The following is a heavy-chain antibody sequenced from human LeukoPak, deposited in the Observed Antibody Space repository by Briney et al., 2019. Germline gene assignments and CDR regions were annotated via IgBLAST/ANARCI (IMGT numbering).Heavy chain of an antibody. V-gene: IGHV4-31*03. D-gene: IGHD3-22*01. CDR2: IYYSGST. CDR1: GGSISSGGYY. Sequence: PSQTLSLTCTVSGGSISSGGYYWSWIRQHPGKGLEWIGYIYYSGSTYYNPSLKSRVTISVDTSKNQFSLKLSSVTAADTAVYYCARDMIVAVSGRRDYGMDVWGQGTTVTVSS. J-gene: IGHJ6*02. CDR3: ARDMIVAVSGRRDYGMDV.